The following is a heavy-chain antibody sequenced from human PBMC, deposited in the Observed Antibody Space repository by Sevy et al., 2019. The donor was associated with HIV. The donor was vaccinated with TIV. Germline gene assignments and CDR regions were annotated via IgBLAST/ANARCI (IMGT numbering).Heavy chain of an antibody. CDR1: GYSISSGDY. J-gene: IGHJ4*02. V-gene: IGHV4-38-2*01. D-gene: IGHD3-22*01. CDR3: ARGDYYLTSGYTYYFDY. CDR2: IYHSGRT. Sequence: SETLSLTCAVSGYSISSGDYWGWIRQPPGKGLEWIGNIYHSGRTYNNPSLKSRVTMSVDTSKNQFSLKLSYVTAADTAVYYCARGDYYLTSGYTYYFDYWGQGTLVTVSS.